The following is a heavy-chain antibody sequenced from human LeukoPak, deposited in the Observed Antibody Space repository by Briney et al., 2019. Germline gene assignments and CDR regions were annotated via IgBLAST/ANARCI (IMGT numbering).Heavy chain of an antibody. CDR2: ISSSSSYI. CDR3: ARDQGGFSGYDS. D-gene: IGHD5-12*01. CDR1: GFTSSSYS. J-gene: IGHJ4*02. V-gene: IGHV3-21*01. Sequence: GGSLRLSCAASGFTSSSYSMNWVRQAPGKGLEWVSSISSSSSYIYYADSVKGRFTISRDNAKNSLYLQMNSLRAEDTAVYYCARDQGGFSGYDSWGQGTLVTVSS.